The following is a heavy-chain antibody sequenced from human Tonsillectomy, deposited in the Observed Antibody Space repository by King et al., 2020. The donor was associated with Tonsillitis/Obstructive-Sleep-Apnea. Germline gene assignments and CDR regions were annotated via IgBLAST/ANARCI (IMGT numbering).Heavy chain of an antibody. D-gene: IGHD3-3*01. CDR3: AREGKEGYYDFWSAYFDY. CDR1: GGSFSDYY. J-gene: IGHJ4*02. Sequence: VHLPQWGAGLLKPSETLSLTCAVYGGSFSDYYWSWIRQPPGKGLEWIGEINHSGSTNYNPSLKSRVTISVDTSKNQFSLKLSSVTAADTAVYYCAREGKEGYYDFWSAYFDYWGQGTLVTVSS. CDR2: INHSGST. V-gene: IGHV4-34*01.